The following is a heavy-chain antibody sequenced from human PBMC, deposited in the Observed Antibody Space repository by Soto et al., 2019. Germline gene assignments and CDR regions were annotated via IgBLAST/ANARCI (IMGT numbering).Heavy chain of an antibody. D-gene: IGHD3-16*01. CDR2: INGYNGNT. J-gene: IGHJ6*02. CDR1: GYPFTRSG. V-gene: IGHV1-18*01. Sequence: QVQLVQSGAEVKKPGASVKISCKASGYPFTRSGISWVRQAPGQGLEWMGGINGYNGNTNYTQKIQGRITMTTDTPTSTAYMEMRSLRSADTAVYYCARMGDVPYYYYGMDVWGQGTTVIVSS. CDR3: ARMGDVPYYYYGMDV.